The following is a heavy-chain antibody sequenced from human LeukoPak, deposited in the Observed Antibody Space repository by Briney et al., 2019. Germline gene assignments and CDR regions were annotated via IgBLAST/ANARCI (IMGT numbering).Heavy chain of an antibody. J-gene: IGHJ3*02. Sequence: PGGSLRLSCAASGFTVSSNYMSWVRQAPGKGLEWVGRIKSKTDGGTTDYAAPVKGRFTISRDDSKNTLYLQMNSLKTEDTAVYYCTTGSGWYVDAFDIWGQGTMVTVSS. V-gene: IGHV3-15*01. CDR2: IKSKTDGGTT. CDR1: GFTVSSNY. CDR3: TTGSGWYVDAFDI. D-gene: IGHD6-19*01.